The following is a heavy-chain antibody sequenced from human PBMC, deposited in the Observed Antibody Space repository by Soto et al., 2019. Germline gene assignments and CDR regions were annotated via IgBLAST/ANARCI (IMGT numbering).Heavy chain of an antibody. CDR2: INHSGST. J-gene: IGHJ6*03. CDR3: ARGPIQAQWLALYYYYMDV. CDR1: GGSFSGYY. V-gene: IGHV4-34*01. Sequence: SETLYLTCAVYGGSFSGYYWSWIRQPPGKGLEWIGEINHSGSTNYNPSLKSRVTISVDTSKNQFSLKLSSVTAADTAVYYCARGPIQAQWLALYYYYMDVWGKGTTVTVSS. D-gene: IGHD6-19*01.